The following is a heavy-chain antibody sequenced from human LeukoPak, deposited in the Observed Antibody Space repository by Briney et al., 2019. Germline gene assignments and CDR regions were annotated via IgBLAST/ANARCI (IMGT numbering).Heavy chain of an antibody. V-gene: IGHV5-51*01. CDR3: ARGFRNDVVWFDP. CDR1: GYSFTSYW. J-gene: IGHJ5*02. D-gene: IGHD1-1*01. Sequence: GESLKISCKGSGYSFTSYWIGWVRQMPGKGLEWMGIIYPGDSDTRNSPSFQGQVTISADKSISTAYLQWSSLKASDTAMYYCARGFRNDVVWFDPWGQGTLVTVSS. CDR2: IYPGDSDT.